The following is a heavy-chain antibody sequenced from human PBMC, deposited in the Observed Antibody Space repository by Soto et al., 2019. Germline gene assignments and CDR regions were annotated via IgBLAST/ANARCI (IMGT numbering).Heavy chain of an antibody. CDR3: AKDAPYYYDSSGYNQALAVFDY. CDR2: ISGSGGST. D-gene: IGHD3-22*01. Sequence: GGSLRLSCAASGFTFSSYAMSWVRQAPGKGLEWVSAISGSGGSTYYADSVKGRFTISRDNSKNTPYLQMNSLRAEDTAVYYCAKDAPYYYDSSGYNQALAVFDYWGQGTLVTVSS. V-gene: IGHV3-23*01. J-gene: IGHJ4*02. CDR1: GFTFSSYA.